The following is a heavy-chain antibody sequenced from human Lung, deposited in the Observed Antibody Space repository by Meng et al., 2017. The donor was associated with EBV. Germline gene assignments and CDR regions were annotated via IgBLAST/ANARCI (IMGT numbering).Heavy chain of an antibody. Sequence: QLQLVELGGGLVRPGGSLRLSCVASGFPFRDYYMSGIRQAPGKGLEWLSYISATGSTIYYADSVKGRFTISRDNSNNSLYLQMNSLRAEDTAVYYCAKLYGDDEDYWGQGTLVTVSS. CDR2: ISATGSTI. CDR1: GFPFRDYY. V-gene: IGHV3-11*04. J-gene: IGHJ4*02. CDR3: AKLYGDDEDY. D-gene: IGHD4-17*01.